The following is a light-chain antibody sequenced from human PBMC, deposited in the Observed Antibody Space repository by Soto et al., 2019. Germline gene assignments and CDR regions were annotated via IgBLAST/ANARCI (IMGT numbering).Light chain of an antibody. J-gene: IGLJ1*01. CDR2: GDS. CDR1: GSNIGAGYD. CDR3: QSYDSTLDARYV. V-gene: IGLV1-40*01. Sequence: QSVLTQPPSVSGAPGQRVTISCTGSGSNIGAGYDVHWSQHRPGTAPKLLVFGDSHRPSGVPDRFSGSKSGTSASLAITGLQAEDEGDYYCQSYDSTLDARYVFGTGTKLTVL.